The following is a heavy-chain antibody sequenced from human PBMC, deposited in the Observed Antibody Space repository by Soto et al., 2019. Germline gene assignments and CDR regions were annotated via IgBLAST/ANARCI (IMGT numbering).Heavy chain of an antibody. Sequence: GASLKISCKGSGYSFTSYWIGWVRQMPGKGLEWMGIIYPGDSDTRYSPSFQGQVTISADKSISTAYLQWSSLKASDTAMYYCARRMRGNQLLIYGGYGMDVWGQGTTVTVSS. CDR2: IYPGDSDT. CDR3: ARRMRGNQLLIYGGYGMDV. CDR1: GYSFTSYW. D-gene: IGHD2-2*01. J-gene: IGHJ6*02. V-gene: IGHV5-51*01.